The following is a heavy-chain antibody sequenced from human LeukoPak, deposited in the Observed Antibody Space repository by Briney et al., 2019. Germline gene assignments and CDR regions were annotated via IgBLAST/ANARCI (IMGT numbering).Heavy chain of an antibody. CDR1: GFTFSSYG. V-gene: IGHV3-30*02. Sequence: PGGSLRLSCAASGFTFSSYGMHWVRQAPGKGLEWVAFIRYDGSNKYYADSVKGRFTISRDNSKNTLYLQMNSLRAEDTAMYYCASATGGAATGFYFDCWGQGTLVTVSS. D-gene: IGHD6-13*01. CDR2: IRYDGSNK. CDR3: ASATGGAATGFYFDC. J-gene: IGHJ4*02.